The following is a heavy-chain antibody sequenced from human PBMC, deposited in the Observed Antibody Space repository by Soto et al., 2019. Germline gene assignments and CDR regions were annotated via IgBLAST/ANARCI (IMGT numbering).Heavy chain of an antibody. CDR2: INHSGST. V-gene: IGHV4-34*01. D-gene: IGHD2-8*01. J-gene: IGHJ6*02. CDR3: ARGGGRGYCTNGVCYGPHGMDV. CDR1: GGSFSGYY. Sequence: ASETLSLTCAVYGGSFSGYYWSRIRQPPGKGLEWIGEINHSGSTNYNPSLKSRVTISVDTSKNQFSLKLSSVTAADTAVYYCARGGGRGYCTNGVCYGPHGMDVWGQGTTVTVSS.